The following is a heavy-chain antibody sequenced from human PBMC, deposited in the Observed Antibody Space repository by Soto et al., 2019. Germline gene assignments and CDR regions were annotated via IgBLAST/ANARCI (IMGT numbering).Heavy chain of an antibody. CDR3: ARLISSTSCYVFDY. D-gene: IGHD2-2*01. Sequence: SGPTPVNPTQTLTLTCTFSGFSLSTSGVGVGWIRQPPGKALEWLALIYWDDDKRYSPSLKSRLTITKDTSKNQVVLTMTNMDPVDTATYYCARLISSTSCYVFDYWGQGTLVTVSS. CDR1: GFSLSTSGVG. CDR2: IYWDDDK. V-gene: IGHV2-5*02. J-gene: IGHJ4*02.